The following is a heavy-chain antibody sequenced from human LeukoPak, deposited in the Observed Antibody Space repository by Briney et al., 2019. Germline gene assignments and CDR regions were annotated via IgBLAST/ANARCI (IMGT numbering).Heavy chain of an antibody. CDR1: GASITSYY. V-gene: IGHV4-59*08. CDR2: IYYSGST. CDR3: ARLSIVGATNFDY. J-gene: IGHJ4*02. D-gene: IGHD1-26*01. Sequence: PSETLSLTCTVSGASITSYYWSWIRQPPGKGLEWIGYIYYSGSTTYKPSLKSRVTISVDTSKNQFSLKLSFVTAADTAVYYCARLSIVGATNFDYWGQGTLVTVSS.